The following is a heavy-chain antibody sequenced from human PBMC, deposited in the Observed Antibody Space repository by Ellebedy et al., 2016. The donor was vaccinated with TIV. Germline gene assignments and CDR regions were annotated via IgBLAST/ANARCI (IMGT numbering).Heavy chain of an antibody. J-gene: IGHJ4*02. CDR3: AKDPQAVSANGFEY. D-gene: IGHD3-10*01. Sequence: PGGSLRLSCAASGFAFISYGMHWVRQAPGKGLEWVAVISFDGSDKYYADSVKGRFTISSDSSKNTVYLEMNSLRPEDTAVYYCAKDPQAVSANGFEYWGQGTLVTVSS. CDR1: GFAFISYG. V-gene: IGHV3-30*18. CDR2: ISFDGSDK.